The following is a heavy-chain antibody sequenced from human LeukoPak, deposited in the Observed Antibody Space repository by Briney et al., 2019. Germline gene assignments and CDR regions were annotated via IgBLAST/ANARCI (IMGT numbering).Heavy chain of an antibody. V-gene: IGHV1-8*01. CDR2: INPHSGNT. D-gene: IGHD5-18*01. J-gene: IGHJ6*03. Sequence: ASVKVSCKASGYTFTSYDINWVRQATGQGLEWMGWINPHSGNTGYAQKFQGRVTMTRNTSISTAYMELSSLRSEDTAVYYCSRGGYSYEYYYYYYYMDVWGKGTTVIVSS. CDR3: SRGGYSYEYYYYYYYMDV. CDR1: GYTFTSYD.